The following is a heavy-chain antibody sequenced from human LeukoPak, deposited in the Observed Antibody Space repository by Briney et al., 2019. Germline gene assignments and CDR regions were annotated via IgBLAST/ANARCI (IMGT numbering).Heavy chain of an antibody. Sequence: PGGSLRLSCAASGFTVSSNYMSWVRQAPGKGLEWVSVIYSGGSTYYADSVRGRFTISRDNSKNTLYLQMSSLRAEDTAVYYCARGESTAYDAFDIWGQGTMVTVSS. CDR2: IYSGGST. CDR1: GFTVSSNY. CDR3: ARGESTAYDAFDI. V-gene: IGHV3-53*01. J-gene: IGHJ3*02. D-gene: IGHD2-2*01.